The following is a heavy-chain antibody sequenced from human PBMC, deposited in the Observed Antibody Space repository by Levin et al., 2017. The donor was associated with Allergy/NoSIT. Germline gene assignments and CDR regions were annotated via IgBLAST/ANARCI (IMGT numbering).Heavy chain of an antibody. CDR2: ISSSSSSI. J-gene: IGHJ3*02. CDR1: GVAFSSYS. CDR3: AGMKRNILQAFGI. Sequence: GGSLRLSCVASGVAFSSYSMNWVRQAPGKGLEWISYISSSSSSIDYAAPVKGRFTIPRAYAKNSLFLQMNSLRDEDTAVYFCAGMKRNILQAFGIWGQGTMVTVSS. V-gene: IGHV3-48*02. D-gene: IGHD2/OR15-2a*01.